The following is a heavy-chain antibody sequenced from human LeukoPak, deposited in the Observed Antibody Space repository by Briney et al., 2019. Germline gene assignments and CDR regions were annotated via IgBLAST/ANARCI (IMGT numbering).Heavy chain of an antibody. CDR2: ISSSSSTI. D-gene: IGHD1-14*01. V-gene: IGHV3-48*04. CDR3: ARPEDGILDY. CDR1: GFTFSSYS. J-gene: IGHJ4*02. Sequence: GGSLRLSCAASGFTFSSYSMNWVRQAPGKGLEWVSYISSSSSTIYYADSAKGRFTISRDNAKNSLYLQMNSLRAEDTAVYYCARPEDGILDYWGQGTLVTVSS.